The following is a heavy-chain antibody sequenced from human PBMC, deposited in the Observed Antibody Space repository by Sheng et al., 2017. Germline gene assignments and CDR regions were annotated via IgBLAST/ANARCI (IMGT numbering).Heavy chain of an antibody. CDR1: GFTFSDHY. CDR2: IRNKANSYTT. J-gene: IGHJ2*01. D-gene: IGHD3-9*01. V-gene: IGHV3-72*01. CDR3: GRARLADTLNNHRYFD. Sequence: EVQLVESGGGLVQPGGSLRLSCAASGFTFSDHYMDWVRQAPGKGLEWVGRIRNKANSYTTEYAASVKGRFTISRDDSKNSVYLQMNSLKTEDTAVYYCGRARLADTLNNHRYFD.